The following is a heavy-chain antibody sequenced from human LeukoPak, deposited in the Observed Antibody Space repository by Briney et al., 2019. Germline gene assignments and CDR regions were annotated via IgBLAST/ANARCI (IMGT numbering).Heavy chain of an antibody. D-gene: IGHD3-10*01. CDR3: ARDKGGMVPFDY. CDR1: GFTFCTFW. V-gene: IGHV3-7*01. CDR2: IKQGGSEK. J-gene: IGHJ4*02. Sequence: PGGSLRLSCEASGFTFCTFWMSWVRQAPGRGLEWVANIKQGGSEKNYVDSVKGRFTIARDDAKNSLYLQMNSLRAEDTAVYFCARDKGGMVPFDYWGQGTLVTVSS.